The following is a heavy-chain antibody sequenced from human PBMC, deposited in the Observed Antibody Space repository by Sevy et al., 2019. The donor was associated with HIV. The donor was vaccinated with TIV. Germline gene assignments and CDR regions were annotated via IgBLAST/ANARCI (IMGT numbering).Heavy chain of an antibody. Sequence: SQTLSLTCTVSGGSITSLYWNWIRQPPGKGLECIANIYYNGHINYNPSLKSRVTLSLDTSKNQFALRLSSVTAAATAMYYCAGENALGRGYSWGQGTLVTVSS. J-gene: IGHJ4*02. V-gene: IGHV4-59*08. CDR3: AGENALGRGYS. D-gene: IGHD3-16*01. CDR1: GGSITSLY. CDR2: IYYNGHI.